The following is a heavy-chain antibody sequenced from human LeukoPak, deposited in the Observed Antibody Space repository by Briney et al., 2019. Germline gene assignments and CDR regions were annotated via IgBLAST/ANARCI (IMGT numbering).Heavy chain of an antibody. CDR1: GGTFSSYA. D-gene: IGHD5-24*01. CDR2: IIPIFGTA. J-gene: IGHJ4*02. Sequence: ASVKVSCKASGGTFSSYAISWVRQAPGQGLEWMGGIIPIFGTANYAQKFQGRVTITADESTSTAYMELSSLRSEDTAVYYCAGDLSRDGYNYFDYWGQGTLVTVSS. V-gene: IGHV1-69*13. CDR3: AGDLSRDGYNYFDY.